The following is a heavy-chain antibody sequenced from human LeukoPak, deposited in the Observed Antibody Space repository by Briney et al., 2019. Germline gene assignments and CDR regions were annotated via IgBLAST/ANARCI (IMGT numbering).Heavy chain of an antibody. V-gene: IGHV4-59*01. Sequence: SETLSLTCTVSGGSISSYYWSWIRQPPGKGLEWIGYIYYSGSTNYNPSLKSRVTISVDTSKNQFSLKLSSVTAADTAVYYCARAVGVRIYYFDYWGQGTLVTVSS. J-gene: IGHJ4*02. CDR3: ARAVGVRIYYFDY. D-gene: IGHD1-26*01. CDR2: IYYSGST. CDR1: GGSISSYY.